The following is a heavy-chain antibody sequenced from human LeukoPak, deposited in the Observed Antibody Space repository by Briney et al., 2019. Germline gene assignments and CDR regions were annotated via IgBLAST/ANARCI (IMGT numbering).Heavy chain of an antibody. J-gene: IGHJ4*02. CDR1: GGSISSGSYY. CDR2: IYTSGST. Sequence: PSETLSLTCTVSGGSISSGSYYWSWIRQPAGKGLEWIGRIYTSGSTNYNPSLKSRVTISVDTSKNQFSLKLSSVTAADTAVYYCAREVYYDSSFDYWGQGTLVTVSS. V-gene: IGHV4-61*02. D-gene: IGHD3-22*01. CDR3: AREVYYDSSFDY.